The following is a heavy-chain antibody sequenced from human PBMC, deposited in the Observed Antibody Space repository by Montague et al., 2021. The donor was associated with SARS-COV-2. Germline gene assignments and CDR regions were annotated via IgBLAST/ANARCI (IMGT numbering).Heavy chain of an antibody. J-gene: IGHJ3*02. Sequence: SETRSLTCTVSGGSISRYSWTWIQQPPGKGLEWIGYIYNSGSTNYNPSLTSRVTISVDTSKNQFSLKLSSVAAADTAVYYCARVGRGSSWYEVAFDIWGQGTMVTVSS. CDR3: ARVGRGSSWYEVAFDI. CDR2: IYNSGST. CDR1: GGSISRYS. V-gene: IGHV4-59*01. D-gene: IGHD6-13*01.